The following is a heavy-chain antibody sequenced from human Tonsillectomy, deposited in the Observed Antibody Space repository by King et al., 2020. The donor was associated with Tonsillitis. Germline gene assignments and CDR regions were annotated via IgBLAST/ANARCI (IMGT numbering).Heavy chain of an antibody. J-gene: IGHJ4*02. V-gene: IGHV4-31*03. CDR2: IYYSGST. CDR3: ARVDDSSGPRALFDY. D-gene: IGHD3-22*01. Sequence: QLQESGPGLVKPSQTLSLTCTVSGGSISSGGYYWSWIRQHPGKGLEWIGYIYYSGSTYYNPSLKSRVTISVDTSKNQFSLKLSSVTAADTAVYYCARVDDSSGPRALFDYWGKGTLVTVSS. CDR1: GGSISSGGYY.